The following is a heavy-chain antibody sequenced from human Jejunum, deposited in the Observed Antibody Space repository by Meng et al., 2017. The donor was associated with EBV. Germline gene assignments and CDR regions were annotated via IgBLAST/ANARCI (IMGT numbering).Heavy chain of an antibody. V-gene: IGHV7-4-1*02. D-gene: IGHD1-26*01. Sequence: QLQLVQSGSELRKPGASVKISCKTSGYNFTNYAMNWWRHAPGQGREWMAWINTKTGNPAYAQGFTGRFVFSLDLSVTTIYLQISSLEAEDTAIYYCARAVVGSTSLDYWGQGTLVTVSS. CDR3: ARAVVGSTSLDY. CDR2: INTKTGNP. CDR1: GYNFTNYA. J-gene: IGHJ4*02.